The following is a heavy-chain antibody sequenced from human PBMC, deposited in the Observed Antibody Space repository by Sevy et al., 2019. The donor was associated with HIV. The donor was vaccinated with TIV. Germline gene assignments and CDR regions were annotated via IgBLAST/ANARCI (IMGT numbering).Heavy chain of an antibody. Sequence: GGPLRLSCSASGFTFSSYWMHWVRQAPGKGLVWVSGVNSDGSSTNYADSVKGRFTISRDSAKSTLYLQMNSLRAEDTAVYFCVAANTWEDYWGQGTLVTVSS. CDR3: VAANTWEDY. J-gene: IGHJ4*02. CDR2: VNSDGSST. CDR1: GFTFSSYW. D-gene: IGHD1-26*01. V-gene: IGHV3-74*01.